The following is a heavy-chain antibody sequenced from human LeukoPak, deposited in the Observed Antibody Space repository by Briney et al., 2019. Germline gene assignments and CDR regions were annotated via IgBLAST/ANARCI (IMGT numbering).Heavy chain of an antibody. J-gene: IGHJ4*02. CDR2: INSDGSTT. V-gene: IGHV3-74*01. CDR3: ARRSSFDY. D-gene: IGHD6-6*01. CDR1: GFTYSSSW. Sequence: SGGSLRLSCAASGFTYSSSWMQWVRQAPGKGRVWVSRINSDGSTTNYADSVKGRFTISRDNAKNTLYLQMNSLRAEDSAVYYCARRSSFDYWGQGSLVTVSS.